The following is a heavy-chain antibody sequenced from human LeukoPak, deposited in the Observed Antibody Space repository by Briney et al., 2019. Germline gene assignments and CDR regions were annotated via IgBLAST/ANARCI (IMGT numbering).Heavy chain of an antibody. D-gene: IGHD3-3*01. CDR3: ARVGVVNSGAFDI. V-gene: IGHV1-69*04. CDR1: GGTFSSYA. J-gene: IGHJ3*02. Sequence: GASVKVSCKASGGTFSSYAISWVRQAPGQGLEWMGRIIPILGIANYAQKFQGRVTITADKSTSTAYMELSSLRSEDTAVYYCARVGVVNSGAFDIWGQGTMVTVSS. CDR2: IIPILGIA.